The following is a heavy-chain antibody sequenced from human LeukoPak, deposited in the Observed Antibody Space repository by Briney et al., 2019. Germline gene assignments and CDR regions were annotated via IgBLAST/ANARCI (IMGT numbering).Heavy chain of an antibody. CDR1: GFTFSSYW. D-gene: IGHD6-19*01. CDR3: ARDRGYSSGWPYYYYYYYMDV. V-gene: IGHV3-7*01. Sequence: GGSLRLSCAASGFTFSSYWMSWVRQAPGKGLEWVANIKQDGSEKYYVDSVKGRCTISRDNAKNSLYLQMNSLRAEDTAVYYCARDRGYSSGWPYYYYYYYMDVWGKGTTVTVSS. J-gene: IGHJ6*03. CDR2: IKQDGSEK.